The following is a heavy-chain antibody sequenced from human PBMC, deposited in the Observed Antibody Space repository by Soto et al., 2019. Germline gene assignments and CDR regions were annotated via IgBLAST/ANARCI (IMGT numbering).Heavy chain of an antibody. D-gene: IGHD1-26*01. Sequence: PSETLSLPCIVSKFSISSGYYWGWIRQSPGKGLEWIASIYRSGTTSYNPSLKSRVTISVDPSKNQFSLMLTAVTAADTAVYYCARTHSGSYYSVFNYWGRGSLVTVSS. CDR1: KFSISSGYY. CDR3: ARTHSGSYYSVFNY. V-gene: IGHV4-38-2*02. J-gene: IGHJ4*02. CDR2: IYRSGTT.